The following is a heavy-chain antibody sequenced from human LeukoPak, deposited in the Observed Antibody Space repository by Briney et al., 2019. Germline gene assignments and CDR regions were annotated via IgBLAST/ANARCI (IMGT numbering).Heavy chain of an antibody. CDR2: INPNSGGT. J-gene: IGHJ4*02. CDR3: ARGPSVGGEFVY. V-gene: IGHV1-2*02. Sequence: ASVKVSCKSSAYTISGYYMHWVRQAPGQGLEWMGWINPNSGGTNYAQKFQGRVTMTRDTSISTAYMELSRLRSDDTAVYYCARGPSVGGEFVYWGQGTLVTVSS. CDR1: AYTISGYY. D-gene: IGHD2-2*01.